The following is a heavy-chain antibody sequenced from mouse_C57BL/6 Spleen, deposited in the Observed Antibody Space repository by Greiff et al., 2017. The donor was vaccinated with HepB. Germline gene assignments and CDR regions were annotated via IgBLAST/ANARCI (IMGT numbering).Heavy chain of an antibody. CDR3: AADYGPWFAY. J-gene: IGHJ3*01. D-gene: IGHD1-1*01. Sequence: VKLQESGPELVKPGASVKISCKASGYAFSSSWMNWVKQRPGKGLEWIGRIYPGDGDTNYNGKFKGKATLTADKSSSTAYMQLSSLTSEDSAVYFCAADYGPWFAYWGQGTLVTVSA. CDR1: GYAFSSSW. CDR2: IYPGDGDT. V-gene: IGHV1-82*01.